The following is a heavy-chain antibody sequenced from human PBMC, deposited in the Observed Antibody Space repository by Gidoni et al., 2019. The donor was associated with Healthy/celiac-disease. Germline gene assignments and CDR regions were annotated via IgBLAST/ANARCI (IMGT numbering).Heavy chain of an antibody. CDR1: GGSFSGYY. Sequence: QVQLQQWGAGLLKPSETLSLTCAVYGGSFSGYYWSWIRQPPGKGLEWIGEINHSGSTNYNPSLKSRVTISVDTSKNQFSLKLSSVTAADTAVYYCARGRGYSSGWYIGGELGYWGQGTLVTVSS. V-gene: IGHV4-34*01. J-gene: IGHJ4*02. CDR2: INHSGST. CDR3: ARGRGYSSGWYIGGELGY. D-gene: IGHD6-19*01.